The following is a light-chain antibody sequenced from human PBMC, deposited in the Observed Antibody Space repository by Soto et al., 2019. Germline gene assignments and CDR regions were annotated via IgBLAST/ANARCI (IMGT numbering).Light chain of an antibody. V-gene: IGKV1-6*01. CDR1: QDIRND. Sequence: AIQMAQSPSSLSASVGDRVIITCRASQDIRNDLGWYQQKPGKAPNLLIYDASSVESGVPSRFSGSGSGTDFTLTINSLQPEDFATYYCRQANSYPWTFGQGTKWIS. J-gene: IGKJ1*01. CDR2: DAS. CDR3: RQANSYPWT.